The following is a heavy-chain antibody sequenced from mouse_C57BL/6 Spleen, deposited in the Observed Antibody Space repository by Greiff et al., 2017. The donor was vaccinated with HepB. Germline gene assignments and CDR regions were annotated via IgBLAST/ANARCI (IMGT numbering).Heavy chain of an antibody. CDR2: IYPGSGST. V-gene: IGHV1-55*01. J-gene: IGHJ2*01. D-gene: IGHD2-5*01. Sequence: VQLQQSGAELVKPGASVKMSCKASGYTFTSYWITWVKQRPGQGLEWIGDIYPGSGSTNYNEKFKSKATLTVDTSSSTAYMQLSSLTSEDSAVYYCARGGYYSNYGYFDYWGQGTTLTVSS. CDR1: GYTFTSYW. CDR3: ARGGYYSNYGYFDY.